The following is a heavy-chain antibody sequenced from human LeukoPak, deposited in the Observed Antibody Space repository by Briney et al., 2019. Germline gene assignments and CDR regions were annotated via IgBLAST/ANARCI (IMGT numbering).Heavy chain of an antibody. D-gene: IGHD6-13*01. J-gene: IGHJ4*02. CDR1: GGSISSYY. Sequence: SETLSLTCTVSGGSISSYYWSWIRQPPGKGLEWIGYIYYSGSTNYNPSLKSRVTISVDTSKNQFSLKLSSVTAADTAVYYSVRAGSWKLNFDYWGQGTLVTVSS. CDR3: VRAGSWKLNFDY. V-gene: IGHV4-59*01. CDR2: IYYSGST.